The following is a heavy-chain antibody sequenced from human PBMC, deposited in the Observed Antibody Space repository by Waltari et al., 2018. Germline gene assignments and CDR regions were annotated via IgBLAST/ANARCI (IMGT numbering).Heavy chain of an antibody. Sequence: QVQLVQSGAEVKKPGSSVKVSCKASGGTFSSYAISWVRQAPGQGLEWMGGGRPIFGTANYAQKFQGRVTITADKATSTAYMGLSSLRAEDTAVYYCARGPWVAARSGAAFDIWGQGTMVTVSS. J-gene: IGHJ3*02. CDR2: GRPIFGTA. V-gene: IGHV1-69*14. D-gene: IGHD6-6*01. CDR1: GGTFSSYA. CDR3: ARGPWVAARSGAAFDI.